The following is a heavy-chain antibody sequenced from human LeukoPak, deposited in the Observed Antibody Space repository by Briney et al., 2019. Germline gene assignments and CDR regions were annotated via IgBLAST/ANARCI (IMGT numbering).Heavy chain of an antibody. CDR1: GFTFSSYA. Sequence: GGSLRLSCAASGFTFSSYAMHWVRQAPGKGLEWVAVISYDGSNKYYADSVKGRFTISRDNPKNTLYLQMNSLRAEDTAVYYCARGGAVAGTLDYWGQGTLVTVSS. CDR3: ARGGAVAGTLDY. CDR2: ISYDGSNK. D-gene: IGHD6-19*01. J-gene: IGHJ4*02. V-gene: IGHV3-30*04.